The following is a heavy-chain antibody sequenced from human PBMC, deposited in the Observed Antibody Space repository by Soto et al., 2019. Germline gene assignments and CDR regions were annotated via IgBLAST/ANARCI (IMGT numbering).Heavy chain of an antibody. Sequence: SETLSLTCTGSGGSISSDYWSWIRQPPGKGLEWIGYTYYSGSTNYNPSLKSRVTISVDTSKNQFSLKLSSVTAADTAVYYCARDQGPHCSGGSCYSEGEYYFDYWGQGTLVTVSS. V-gene: IGHV4-59*01. CDR3: ARDQGPHCSGGSCYSEGEYYFDY. J-gene: IGHJ4*02. CDR1: GGSISSDY. CDR2: TYYSGST. D-gene: IGHD2-15*01.